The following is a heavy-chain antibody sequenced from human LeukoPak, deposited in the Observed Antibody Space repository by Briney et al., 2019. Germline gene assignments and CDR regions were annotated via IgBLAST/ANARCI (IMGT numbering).Heavy chain of an antibody. CDR2: IKSKTNGGTT. Sequence: GGSLRLSCAASRFTFNNAWMSWVRQAPGKGLEWVGRIKSKTNGGTTDYAAPVKGRFTISRDDSKNTLYLQMDNLKAEDTAVYCCTTNGAGYNYGDGKTFDYWGQGTLVTVSS. J-gene: IGHJ4*02. V-gene: IGHV3-15*01. CDR1: RFTFNNAW. CDR3: TTNGAGYNYGDGKTFDY. D-gene: IGHD5-18*01.